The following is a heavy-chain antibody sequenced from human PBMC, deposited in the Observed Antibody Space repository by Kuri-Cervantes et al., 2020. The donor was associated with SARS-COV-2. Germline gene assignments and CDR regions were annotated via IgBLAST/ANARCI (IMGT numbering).Heavy chain of an antibody. V-gene: IGHV3-30*03. D-gene: IGHD5-18*01. CDR1: GFTFSSYG. CDR3: AREEKDTAMGEYYYYGMDV. J-gene: IGHJ6*02. Sequence: GESLKISCSASGFTFSSYGMHWVRQAPGKGLEWVAVISYDGSNKYYADSVKGRFTISRDDSKNTLYLQMNSLRAEDTAVYYCAREEKDTAMGEYYYYGMDVWGQGTTVTVSS. CDR2: ISYDGSNK.